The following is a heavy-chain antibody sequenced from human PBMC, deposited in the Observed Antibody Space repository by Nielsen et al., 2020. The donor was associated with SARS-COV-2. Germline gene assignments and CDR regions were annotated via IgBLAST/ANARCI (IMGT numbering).Heavy chain of an antibody. CDR2: IYYSGST. J-gene: IGHJ3*02. D-gene: IGHD4-17*01. V-gene: IGHV4-30-4*01. Sequence: LRLSCTVSGGSISSGDYYWSWIRQPPGKGLAWIGYIYYSGSTYYNPSLKSRVTISVDTSKNQFSLKLRSVTAADTAVYYCARATMTDADAFDIWGQGAMVTVSS. CDR1: GGSISSGDYY. CDR3: ARATMTDADAFDI.